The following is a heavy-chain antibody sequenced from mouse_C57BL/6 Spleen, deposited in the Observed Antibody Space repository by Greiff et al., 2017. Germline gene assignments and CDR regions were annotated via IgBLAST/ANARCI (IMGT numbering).Heavy chain of an antibody. CDR2: IYPRSGNT. Sequence: QVQLKQSGAELVRPGASVKLSCKASGYTFTSYGISWVKQRTGQGLEWIGEIYPRSGNTYYNEKFKGTATLTADKSSSTAYMELRSLTSEDSGVFFCARRGGTDSTGPCFAYWGQGTLVTVSA. CDR3: ARRGGTDSTGPCFAY. V-gene: IGHV1-81*01. D-gene: IGHD3-2*02. CDR1: GYTFTSYG. J-gene: IGHJ3*01.